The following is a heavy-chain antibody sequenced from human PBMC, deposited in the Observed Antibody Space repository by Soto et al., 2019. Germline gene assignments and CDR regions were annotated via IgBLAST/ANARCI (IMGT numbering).Heavy chain of an antibody. Sequence: QVQLVQSGAEVKKPGASVKVSCRASGYTFTSYGISWVRQAPGQGLEGMGWISAYNGNADYAQKLQGRVRMTTDTATSTAYMDRRSLRSDHTAVYYCAIGNLHIAVAGALDYWGKGTLVTFSS. V-gene: IGHV1-18*04. CDR3: AIGNLHIAVAGALDY. D-gene: IGHD6-19*01. CDR1: GYTFTSYG. CDR2: ISAYNGNA. J-gene: IGHJ4*02.